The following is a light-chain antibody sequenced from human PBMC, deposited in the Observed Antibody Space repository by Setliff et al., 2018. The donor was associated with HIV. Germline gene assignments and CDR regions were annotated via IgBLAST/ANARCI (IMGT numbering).Light chain of an antibody. CDR1: SGGIGSSY. CDR3: QSYDTRTLVVA. J-gene: IGLJ2*01. V-gene: IGLV6-57*01. Sequence: NFMLTQPHSVSESPGKTVIISCTRSSGGIGSSYVQWYQQRPGMPPATVIYEDKKRPSGVSDRFSGSVDTSSNSASLTISGLKSEDEADYYCQSYDTRTLVVAFGGGTKVTVL. CDR2: EDK.